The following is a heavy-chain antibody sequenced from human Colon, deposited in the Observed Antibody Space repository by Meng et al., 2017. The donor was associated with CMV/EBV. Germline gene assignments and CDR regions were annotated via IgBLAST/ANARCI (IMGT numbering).Heavy chain of an antibody. Sequence: SGYIFTDYFLYWVRQAPGQGLEWMGRLHPQSGATKYAQRFQGRVSLTRDTSISTAYMELSSLTSDDTAVYYCARDPAPGISAAGHDYWGQGTLVTVSS. J-gene: IGHJ4*02. D-gene: IGHD6-13*01. V-gene: IGHV1-2*06. CDR3: ARDPAPGISAAGHDY. CDR2: LHPQSGAT. CDR1: GYIFTDYF.